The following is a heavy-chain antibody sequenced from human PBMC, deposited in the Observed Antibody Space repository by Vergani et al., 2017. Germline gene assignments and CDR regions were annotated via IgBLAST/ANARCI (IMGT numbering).Heavy chain of an antibody. V-gene: IGHV3-9*01. CDR3: ARDRVVVAATPRNWFDP. CDR2: ISWNSGII. CDR1: GFTFDDYA. J-gene: IGHJ5*02. Sequence: EVQLVESGGGLVQPGRSLRLSCAASGFTFDDYAMHWVRQAPGKGLEWVSGISWNSGIIGYADSVKGRFTISRDNAKNFLYLQMNSLRAEDTALYYCARDRVVVAATPRNWFDPWGQGTLVTVSS. D-gene: IGHD2-15*01.